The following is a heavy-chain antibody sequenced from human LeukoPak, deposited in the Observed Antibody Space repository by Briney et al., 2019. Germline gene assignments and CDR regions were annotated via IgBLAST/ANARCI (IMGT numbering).Heavy chain of an antibody. D-gene: IGHD5-12*01. CDR2: IYYSGST. CDR1: GGSISSSSYY. J-gene: IGHJ4*02. Sequence: PSETLSLTCTVSGGSISSSSYYWGWIRQPPGKGLEWIGYIYYSGSTNYNPSLKSRVTISVDTSKSQFSLKLSSVTAADTAVYYCARGTHRPLGYSGYGVYWGQGTLVTVSS. CDR3: ARGTHRPLGYSGYGVY. V-gene: IGHV4-61*05.